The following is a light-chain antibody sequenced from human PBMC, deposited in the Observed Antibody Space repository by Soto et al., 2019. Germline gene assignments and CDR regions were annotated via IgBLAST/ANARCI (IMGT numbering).Light chain of an antibody. V-gene: IGKV3-20*01. CDR1: QSVSSTF. CDR2: GAS. J-gene: IGKJ2*01. CDR3: QGYVTAPTMYT. Sequence: EIVLTQSPGTLSLSPGEGATLSCRASQSVSSTFLAWYQQKPGQAPRPLIYGASTRATGIPDRFSGSGSGTDFALSTRRLEPEDFAVYYWQGYVTAPTMYTVGQGNKLEIK.